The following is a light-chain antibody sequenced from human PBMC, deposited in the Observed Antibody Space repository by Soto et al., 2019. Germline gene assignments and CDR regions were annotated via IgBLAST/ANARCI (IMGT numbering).Light chain of an antibody. Sequence: DVQMTQSPSTLSASVGDRVTITCRASQIIQSWLAWYQQKPGKPPKLVIFDSSVLKSGVPSRFRRSGSGTEFTLTSNSVQPDDSATYYCQQYLSYPWTFGQGTTVHI. CDR3: QQYLSYPWT. CDR1: QIIQSW. CDR2: DSS. V-gene: IGKV1-5*01. J-gene: IGKJ1*01.